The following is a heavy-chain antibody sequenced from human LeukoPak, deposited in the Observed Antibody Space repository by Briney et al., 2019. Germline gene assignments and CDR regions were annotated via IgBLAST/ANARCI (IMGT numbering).Heavy chain of an antibody. CDR3: ARDFSYGVKGAFEY. CDR2: LRYDGSDK. Sequence: GGSLRLSCAASGFTFSSFGMHWVRQGPGKGLEWVAFLRYDGSDKSYAESVKGRFIISRDNSKNILYVQMDSLRTEDTGVYFCARDFSYGVKGAFEYWGQGTLVTVSS. CDR1: GFTFSSFG. J-gene: IGHJ4*02. D-gene: IGHD3-10*01. V-gene: IGHV3-30*02.